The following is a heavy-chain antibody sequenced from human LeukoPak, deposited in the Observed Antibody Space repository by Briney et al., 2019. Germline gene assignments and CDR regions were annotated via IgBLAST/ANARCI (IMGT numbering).Heavy chain of an antibody. D-gene: IGHD1-26*01. Sequence: GAAVKVSCKASGYIFTTYGISWVRQAHGQGLEWMGWISGYNDDTNYAQKLQGRVTMTTDTSTNTAYMELRSLTSDDTAVYYCARDHGFSGGSYFDTFDIWGRGTMVTVSS. V-gene: IGHV1-18*01. CDR3: ARDHGFSGGSYFDTFDI. J-gene: IGHJ3*02. CDR2: ISGYNDDT. CDR1: GYIFTTYG.